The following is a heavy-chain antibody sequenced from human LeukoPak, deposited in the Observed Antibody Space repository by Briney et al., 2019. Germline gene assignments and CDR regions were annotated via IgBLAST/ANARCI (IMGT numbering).Heavy chain of an antibody. Sequence: GGSLRLSCAASGFTVSSNYMSWVRQAPGKGLEWVSVIYSGGSTYYADSVKGRFTISRDNSKNTLYLQMNSLRAEDTAVYYCAGKSMTFFQALDYWGQGTLVTVSS. CDR3: AGKSMTFFQALDY. J-gene: IGHJ4*02. CDR2: IYSGGST. CDR1: GFTVSSNY. V-gene: IGHV3-66*01. D-gene: IGHD2/OR15-2a*01.